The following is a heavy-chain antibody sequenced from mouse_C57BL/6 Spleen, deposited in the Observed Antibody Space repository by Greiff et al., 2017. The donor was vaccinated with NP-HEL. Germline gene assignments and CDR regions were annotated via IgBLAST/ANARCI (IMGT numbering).Heavy chain of an antibody. Sequence: VQVVESGAELVRPGASVKLSCKASGYTFTDYYINWVKQRPGQGLEWIARIYPGSGNTYYNEKFKGKATLTAEKSSSTAYMQLSSLTSEDSAVYFCAIYYYGSSHRFYYAMDYWGQGTSVTVSS. V-gene: IGHV1-76*01. CDR3: AIYYYGSSHRFYYAMDY. CDR1: GYTFTDYY. D-gene: IGHD1-1*01. CDR2: IYPGSGNT. J-gene: IGHJ4*01.